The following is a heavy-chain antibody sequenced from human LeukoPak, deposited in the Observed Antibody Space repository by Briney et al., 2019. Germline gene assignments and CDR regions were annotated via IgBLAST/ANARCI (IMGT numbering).Heavy chain of an antibody. Sequence: GGSLRLSCRASEFTFSTYAMSWVRQAPGKGLEWVSGIDGSGTTTYYADSVKGRFTISRGNSKNTLYLQMNSLRAEDTAIYYCAKAEVTNIVVVPAALYYYGMDVWGQGTTVTVSS. CDR1: EFTFSTYA. V-gene: IGHV3-23*01. CDR2: IDGSGTTT. J-gene: IGHJ6*02. D-gene: IGHD2-2*01. CDR3: AKAEVTNIVVVPAALYYYGMDV.